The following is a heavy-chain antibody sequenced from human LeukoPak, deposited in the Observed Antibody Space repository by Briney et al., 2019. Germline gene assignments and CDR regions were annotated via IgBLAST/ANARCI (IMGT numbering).Heavy chain of an antibody. D-gene: IGHD6-6*01. CDR2: INHSGST. CDR1: GGSFSGDY. Sequence: SETLSLTCAVYGGSFSGDYWSWIRQPPGKGLEWIGEINHSGSTNYNPSLKSRVTISVDTSKNQFSLKLSSVAAADTAVYYCARGEYSSSSVDDAFDIWGQGTMVTVSS. J-gene: IGHJ3*02. V-gene: IGHV4-34*01. CDR3: ARGEYSSSSVDDAFDI.